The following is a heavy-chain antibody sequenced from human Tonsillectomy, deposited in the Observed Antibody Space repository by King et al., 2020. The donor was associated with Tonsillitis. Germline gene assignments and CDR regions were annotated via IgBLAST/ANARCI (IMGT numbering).Heavy chain of an antibody. Sequence: QLQESGPGLVKPPETLSLTCTVSGGSISSSTYYWGWIRQPPGKGLEWIGNMYYTGSTYYNPSLKSRVSISVDTSKNQFSLKLSSVTAADTAVYYCARLYYYHRSSYLYYFDYWGQGTLVTASS. J-gene: IGHJ4*02. CDR2: MYYTGST. CDR3: ARLYYYHRSSYLYYFDY. CDR1: GGSISSSTYY. D-gene: IGHD3-22*01. V-gene: IGHV4-39*01.